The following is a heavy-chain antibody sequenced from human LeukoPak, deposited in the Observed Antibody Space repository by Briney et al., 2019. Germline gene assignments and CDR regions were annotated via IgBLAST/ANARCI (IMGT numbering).Heavy chain of an antibody. CDR1: GGSISSGGYY. J-gene: IGHJ2*01. Sequence: SQTLSLTCTVSGGSISSGGYYWSWIRQPPGKGLEWIGYIYHSGSTYYNPSLKSRVTISVDRSKNQFSLKLSSVTAADTAVYYCARDKTSQLLSGIDWYFDLWGRGTLVTVSS. D-gene: IGHD2-2*01. CDR3: ARDKTSQLLSGIDWYFDL. V-gene: IGHV4-30-2*01. CDR2: IYHSGST.